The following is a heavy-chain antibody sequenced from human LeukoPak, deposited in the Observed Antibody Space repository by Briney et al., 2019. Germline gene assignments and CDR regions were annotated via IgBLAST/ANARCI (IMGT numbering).Heavy chain of an antibody. V-gene: IGHV1-8*01. D-gene: IGHD3-3*01. CDR3: ARVSTYFGVVTDFDY. CDR1: GYTFTSYD. J-gene: IGHJ4*02. Sequence: ASVKVSCKASGYTFTSYDINWVRQATGQGLEWMGWMNPNSGNTGYAQKFQGRVTMTRNTSISTAYMELSSLRSEDTAVCYCARVSTYFGVVTDFDYWGQGTLVTVSS. CDR2: MNPNSGNT.